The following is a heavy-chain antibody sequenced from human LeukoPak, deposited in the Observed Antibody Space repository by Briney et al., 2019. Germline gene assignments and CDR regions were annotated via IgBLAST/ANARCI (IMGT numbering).Heavy chain of an antibody. J-gene: IGHJ4*02. V-gene: IGHV3-23*01. D-gene: IGHD3-16*01. Sequence: GGSLRLSCAASGFTFSSSAMSWVRQAPGKGLEWVSAISNNGGYTYYADSVKGRFTISRDNSKNTLYLQMNSLRAEDTAVYYCAKLQADYSYFDYWGQGTLVTVSS. CDR3: AKLQADYSYFDY. CDR1: GFTFSSSA. CDR2: ISNNGGYT.